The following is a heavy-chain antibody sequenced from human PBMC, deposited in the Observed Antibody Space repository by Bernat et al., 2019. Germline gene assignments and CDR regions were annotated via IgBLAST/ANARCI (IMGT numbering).Heavy chain of an antibody. V-gene: IGHV4-59*01. J-gene: IGHJ3*02. CDR1: GGSISGYF. D-gene: IGHD3/OR15-3a*01. Sequence: QVQLQESGPGLVKPSATLSRTCTVSGGSISGYFWSWLRQPPGKGLEWIGHIYYSGNTNYNPSLKSRVTISVDTSRNQLSLKLRSVTAADTAVYYCARRGRTDYCSPTACPGAFDIWGQVTMVNASS. CDR3: ARRGRTDYCSPTACPGAFDI. CDR2: IYYSGNT.